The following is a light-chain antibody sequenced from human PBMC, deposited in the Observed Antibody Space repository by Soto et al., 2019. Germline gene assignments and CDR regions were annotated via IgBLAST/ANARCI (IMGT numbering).Light chain of an antibody. CDR2: DVT. CDR3: CSYAGNYTLL. J-gene: IGLJ2*01. V-gene: IGLV1-40*01. CDR1: SSNIGADYD. Sequence: QSVLTQPPSVSGAPGQRVTISCSGSSSNIGADYDVHWYQQRPGTAPKVMIYDVTKRPSGVPDRFSGSKSANTASLTISGLQADDEADYYCCSYAGNYTLLFGGGTKLTVL.